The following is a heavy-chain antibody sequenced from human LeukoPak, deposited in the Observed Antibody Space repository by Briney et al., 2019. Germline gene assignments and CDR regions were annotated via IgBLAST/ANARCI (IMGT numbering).Heavy chain of an antibody. Sequence: ASVKVSCKASGYTFSSYGISWVRQAPGQGLEWMGWITSYNGNTKYAQQLQGRVTMTTDTSTGTAYMELRSLRSDDTAVYYCARAGAAAGTPFDYWGQGTLVTVSS. D-gene: IGHD6-13*01. V-gene: IGHV1-18*01. CDR1: GYTFSSYG. J-gene: IGHJ4*02. CDR2: ITSYNGNT. CDR3: ARAGAAAGTPFDY.